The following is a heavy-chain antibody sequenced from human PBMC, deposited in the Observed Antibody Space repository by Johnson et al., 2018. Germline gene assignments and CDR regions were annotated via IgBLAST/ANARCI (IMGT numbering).Heavy chain of an antibody. CDR3: AGSGTTSYYYYYMDV. CDR2: IRSKANSYAT. CDR1: GFTFSGSA. D-gene: IGHD1-1*01. V-gene: IGHV3-73*01. Sequence: VQLVQSGGGLVQPGGSLKLSCAASGFTFSGSAMHWVRQASGKGLEWVGRIRSKANSYATAYAASVKGRFTISRDDSKNTAYLQMNSLKTEDTAVYYCAGSGTTSYYYYYMDVWGKGTTVTVSS. J-gene: IGHJ6*03.